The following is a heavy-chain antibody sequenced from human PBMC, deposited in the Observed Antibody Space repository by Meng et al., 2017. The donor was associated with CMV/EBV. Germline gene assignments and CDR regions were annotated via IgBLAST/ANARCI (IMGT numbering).Heavy chain of an antibody. CDR2: MNPNSGNT. D-gene: IGHD3-3*01. CDR3: ARGLRIFGVVPSPYYFDY. V-gene: IGHV1-8*01. Sequence: ASVKVSCKASGYTFTSYDINWVRQAAGQGIEWMGWMNPNSGNTGYAQKFQGRVTMTRNTSISTAYMELSSPRSEDTAVYYCARGLRIFGVVPSPYYFDYWGQGTLVTVSS. J-gene: IGHJ4*02. CDR1: GYTFTSYD.